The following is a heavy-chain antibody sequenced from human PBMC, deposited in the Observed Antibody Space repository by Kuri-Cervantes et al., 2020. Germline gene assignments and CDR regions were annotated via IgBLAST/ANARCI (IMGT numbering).Heavy chain of an antibody. CDR1: GSSISSSNW. CDR3: ARELGTAGVVT. J-gene: IGHJ5*02. Sequence: SETLSLTCAVSGSSISSSNWWSWVRQPPGRGLEWIGEIYHSGNTNYNPSLKSRVTISVDKSKNQFSLKLSSVTAADTAVYYCARELGTAGVVTWGQGTLVTVSS. V-gene: IGHV4-4*02. CDR2: IYHSGNT. D-gene: IGHD6-13*01.